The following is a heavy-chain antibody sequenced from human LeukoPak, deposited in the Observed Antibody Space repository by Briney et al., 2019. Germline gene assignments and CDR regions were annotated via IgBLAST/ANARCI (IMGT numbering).Heavy chain of an antibody. CDR1: GFTFSSYG. CDR3: AREPTIFGWSDY. CDR2: IWYDGSNK. V-gene: IGHV3-33*01. J-gene: IGHJ4*02. D-gene: IGHD3-3*01. Sequence: PGGSLRLSCAASGFTFSSYGMHWVRQAPGKGLEWVAVIWYDGSNKYYVDSVKGRFTISRDNAKNSLYLQMNSLRAEDTAVYYCAREPTIFGWSDYWGQGTLVTVSS.